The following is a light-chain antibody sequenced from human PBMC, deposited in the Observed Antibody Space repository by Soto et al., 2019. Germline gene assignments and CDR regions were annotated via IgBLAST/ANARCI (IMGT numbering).Light chain of an antibody. J-gene: IGKJ1*01. Sequence: EIVLTQSPGTLSLSPGDRATLSCRASQRVNSAYLAWYQQKPGQAPRLLIYGASSRFTGVPDRFGGSGSGTDFTLTISRLEPEDFAVYYCQKYYNSPRFGQGTKVEIK. CDR1: QRVNSAY. CDR3: QKYYNSPR. CDR2: GAS. V-gene: IGKV3-20*01.